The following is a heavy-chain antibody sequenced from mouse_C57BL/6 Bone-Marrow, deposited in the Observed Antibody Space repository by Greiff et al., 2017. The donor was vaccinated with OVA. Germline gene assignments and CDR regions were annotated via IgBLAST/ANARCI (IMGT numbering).Heavy chain of an antibody. CDR2: IYPGSGNT. V-gene: IGHV1-76*01. CDR1: GYTFTDYY. Sequence: LVESGAELVRPGASVKLSCKASGYTFTDYYINWVKQRPGQGLEWIARIYPGSGNTYYNEKFKGKATLTAEKSSSTAYMQLSSLTSEDSAVYFCARSGGFAYWGQGTLVTVSA. CDR3: ARSGGFAY. J-gene: IGHJ3*01. D-gene: IGHD3-2*02.